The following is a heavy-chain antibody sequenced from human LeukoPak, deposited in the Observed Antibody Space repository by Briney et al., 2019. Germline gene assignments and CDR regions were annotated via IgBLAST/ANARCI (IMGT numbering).Heavy chain of an antibody. CDR3: ASHSGNSENYYYYYYMDV. J-gene: IGHJ6*03. Sequence: GGSLRLSCAASGFTFDDYGMSWVRQAPGKGLEWVSGINWNGGSTGYADSVKGRFTISRDNAKNSLYLQMNSLRAEDTALYYCASHSGNSENYYYYYYMDVWGKGTTVTVSS. CDR1: GFTFDDYG. D-gene: IGHD4-23*01. CDR2: INWNGGST. V-gene: IGHV3-20*04.